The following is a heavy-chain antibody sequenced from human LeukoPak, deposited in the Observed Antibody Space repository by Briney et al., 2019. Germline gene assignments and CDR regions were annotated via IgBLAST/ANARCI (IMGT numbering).Heavy chain of an antibody. CDR1: GGSISSSSYY. CDR2: IYYSGST. D-gene: IGHD5-24*01. J-gene: IGHJ4*02. Sequence: PSETLSLTCTVSGGSISSSSYYWGWIRQPPGKGLEWIGSIYYSGSTYYNPSLKSRVTISVDTSKNQFSLKLSSVTAADTAVYYCARRCRDVSCDYWGQGTLVTVSS. CDR3: ARRCRDVSCDY. V-gene: IGHV4-39*01.